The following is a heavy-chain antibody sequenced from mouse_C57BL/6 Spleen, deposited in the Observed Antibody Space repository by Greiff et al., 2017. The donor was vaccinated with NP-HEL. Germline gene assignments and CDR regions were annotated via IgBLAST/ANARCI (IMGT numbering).Heavy chain of an antibody. CDR3: ARRGGDWDDY. CDR2: IDPSDSYT. J-gene: IGHJ2*01. V-gene: IGHV1-50*01. CDR1: GYTFTSYW. D-gene: IGHD4-1*01. Sequence: QVQLQQPGAELVKPGASVKLSCKASGYTFTSYWMQWVKQRPGQGLEWIGEIDPSDSYTNYNQKFKDKATLTVDTSSSTAYMQLSSLTSEDSAVYYCARRGGDWDDYWGQGTTLTVSS.